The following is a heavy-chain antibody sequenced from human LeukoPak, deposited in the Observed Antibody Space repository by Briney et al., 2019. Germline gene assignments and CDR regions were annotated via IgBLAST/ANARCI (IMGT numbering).Heavy chain of an antibody. CDR3: ARDYRYYYGSGKYFPFDY. CDR1: GYSFTKYG. CDR2: ISPNNGHT. V-gene: IGHV1-18*01. Sequence: ASVKVSCKASGYSFTKYGINWVRHVPGQGLEWMGWISPNNGHTKNAQNFQGRVTVTTDTSTNTVYMQLRSLTSDDTAVYYCARDYRYYYGSGKYFPFDYWGQGTLVTVSS. D-gene: IGHD3-10*01. J-gene: IGHJ4*02.